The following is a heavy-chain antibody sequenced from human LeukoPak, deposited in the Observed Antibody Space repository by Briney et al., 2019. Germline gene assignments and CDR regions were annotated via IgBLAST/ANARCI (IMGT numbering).Heavy chain of an antibody. J-gene: IGHJ4*02. Sequence: GASVKVSCKASGYSFSSYVITWVRQAPGQGLEWMGWISPNNGNTHFRQSLQGRVSMTTDTSTSTAYMELRSLRSDDTAVYYCARSNSPTNRWYELAHWGQGTLVSVSS. D-gene: IGHD6-13*01. V-gene: IGHV1-18*01. CDR3: ARSNSPTNRWYELAH. CDR1: GYSFSSYV. CDR2: ISPNNGNT.